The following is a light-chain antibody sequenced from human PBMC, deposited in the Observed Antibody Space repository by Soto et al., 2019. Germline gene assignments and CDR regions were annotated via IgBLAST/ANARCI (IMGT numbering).Light chain of an antibody. V-gene: IGKV1-5*01. Sequence: DIQMTQSPSTLSASVGDRVTITCRASQSISSWLAWYQQKLGRAPRLLIYDASSLESGVPSRFSGSGSGTEFTLTISSLQSEDFAVYYCQQYNNWPLTFGGGTKVDIK. J-gene: IGKJ4*01. CDR1: QSISSW. CDR2: DAS. CDR3: QQYNNWPLT.